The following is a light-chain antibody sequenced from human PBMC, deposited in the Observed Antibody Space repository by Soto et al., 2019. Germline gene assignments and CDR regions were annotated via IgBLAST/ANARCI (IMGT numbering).Light chain of an antibody. CDR1: SSDVGSYNL. CDR3: CSFADFTYV. V-gene: IGLV2-23*02. J-gene: IGLJ1*01. CDR2: EVT. Sequence: QSALTQPASVSGSPGQSITISCTGTSSDVGSYNLVSWYQQYPGKAPKLMIYEVTKRPSGVSTRFSGSKSGNTASLTISGLQAVDEADYYCCSFADFTYVFGTGTKLTVL.